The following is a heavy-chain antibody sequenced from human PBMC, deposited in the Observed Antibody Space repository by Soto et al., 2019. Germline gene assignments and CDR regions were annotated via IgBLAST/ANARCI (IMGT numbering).Heavy chain of an antibody. CDR2: VYYSGST. V-gene: IGHV4-59*12. D-gene: IGHD1-26*01. CDR3: ARVGASLPTLDYYYGMDV. Sequence: SETLSLTCTVSGGSISNYYWSWIRQPPGKGLEWIGCVYYSGSTNYNPSLKSRVTISVDTSKNQFSLKLSSVTAADTAVYYCARVGASLPTLDYYYGMDVWGQGTTVTVSS. J-gene: IGHJ6*02. CDR1: GGSISNYY.